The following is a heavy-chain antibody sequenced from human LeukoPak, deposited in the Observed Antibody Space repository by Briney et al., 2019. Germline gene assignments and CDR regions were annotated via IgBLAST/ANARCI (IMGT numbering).Heavy chain of an antibody. Sequence: GASVTVSCTASGYTXTHYCMHGVRQAPGQGREWMGWINPNSGGANYAQKFQGRVPMTRDTSISTAYMELSRLRSDDTAVYYCARDLELWGQGTLVTVSS. CDR3: ARDLEL. V-gene: IGHV1-2*02. CDR2: INPNSGGA. J-gene: IGHJ5*02. CDR1: GYTXTHYC.